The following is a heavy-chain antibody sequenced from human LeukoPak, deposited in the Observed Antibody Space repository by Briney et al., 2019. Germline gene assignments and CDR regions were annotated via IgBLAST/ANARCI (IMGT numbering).Heavy chain of an antibody. CDR1: GASFTGYY. CDR2: IYYSGST. Sequence: PSETLSLTCDVYGASFTGYYWGWIRQPPGKGLEWIGSIYYSGSTYYNPSLKSRVTISVDTSKNQFSLKLSSVTAADTAVYYCAREAWDDPSWFDPWGQGTLVTVSS. V-gene: IGHV4-39*07. D-gene: IGHD1-1*01. J-gene: IGHJ5*02. CDR3: AREAWDDPSWFDP.